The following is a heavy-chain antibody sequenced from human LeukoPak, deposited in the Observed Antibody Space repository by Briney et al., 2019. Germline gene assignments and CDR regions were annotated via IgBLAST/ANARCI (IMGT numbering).Heavy chain of an antibody. CDR1: GFTFSSYS. D-gene: IGHD6-19*01. V-gene: IGHV3-21*01. Sequence: GGSLRLSCAASGFTFSSYSMNWVRQAPGKGLEWVSSISSSRYIYYSDSVKGRFTISRDNAKNSLYLQMNSLRAEDTAVYYCARGVAGTLGGQGTLVTVSS. J-gene: IGHJ4*02. CDR3: ARGVAGTL. CDR2: ISSSRYI.